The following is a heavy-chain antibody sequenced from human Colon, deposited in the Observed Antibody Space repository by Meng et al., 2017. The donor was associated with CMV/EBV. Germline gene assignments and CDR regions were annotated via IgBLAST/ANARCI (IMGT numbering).Heavy chain of an antibody. D-gene: IGHD6-6*01. CDR1: GGSISPYY. CDR3: ASAKSTTARPYYYGMDV. V-gene: IGHV4-59*01. J-gene: IGHJ6*02. CDR2: VHSTGHP. Sequence: SETLSLTCSISGGSISPYYWSWVRQPPGKGLEWIGYVHSTGHPDYNPSLRGRVTISLDTFKNQFALRLSSVTAAGTAVYYCASAKSTTARPYYYGMDVWGQGTTVTVSS.